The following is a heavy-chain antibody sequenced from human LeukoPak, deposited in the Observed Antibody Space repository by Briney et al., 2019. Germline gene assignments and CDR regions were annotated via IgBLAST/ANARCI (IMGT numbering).Heavy chain of an antibody. J-gene: IGHJ4*02. Sequence: ASVKVSCKASGYTFTSYGISWVRQAPGQGLEWMGWISAYNGNTNYAQKLQGRVTMTTDTSTSTAYMELRSLRSDDTAVYYCARGMAYYDFWSGYLVDYWGQGTLVTVSS. CDR2: ISAYNGNT. CDR3: ARGMAYYDFWSGYLVDY. CDR1: GYTFTSYG. V-gene: IGHV1-18*01. D-gene: IGHD3-3*01.